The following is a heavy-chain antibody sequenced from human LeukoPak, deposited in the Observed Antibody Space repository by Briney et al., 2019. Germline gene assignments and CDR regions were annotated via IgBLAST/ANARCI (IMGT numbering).Heavy chain of an antibody. CDR1: GFTFSSYS. V-gene: IGHV3-48*01. Sequence: GGTLRLSCAASGFTFSSYSMNWVRQAPGKGLEWVSYISSSSSTIYYADSVKGRFTISRDNAKNSLYLQMNSLRAEDTAVYYCAREEEWEPPDAFDIWGQGTMVTVSS. CDR3: AREEEWEPPDAFDI. J-gene: IGHJ3*02. CDR2: ISSSSSTI. D-gene: IGHD1-26*01.